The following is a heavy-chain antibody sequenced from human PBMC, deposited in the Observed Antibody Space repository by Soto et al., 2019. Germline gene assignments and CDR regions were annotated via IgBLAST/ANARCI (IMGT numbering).Heavy chain of an antibody. J-gene: IGHJ4*02. CDR1: GGKVGSKG. CDR3: AKTSLSMALPLFYC. CDR2: ISGSGGST. V-gene: IGHV3-23*01. D-gene: IGHD1-7*01. Sequence: CGSQRVLREATGGKVGSKGTSGVRQGPGKGLEWVSAISGSGGSTYYADSVKGRFTISRDNSKNTLYLQMNSLRAEDTAVYYCAKTSLSMALPLFYCCGQGTLVA.